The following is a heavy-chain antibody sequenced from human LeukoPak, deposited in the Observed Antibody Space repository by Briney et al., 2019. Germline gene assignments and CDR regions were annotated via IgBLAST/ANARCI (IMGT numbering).Heavy chain of an antibody. CDR1: EFTFSSYA. Sequence: GGSLRLSCAASEFTFSSYAMSWVRQAPGKGLEWVSAISGSGGSTYYADSVKGRFTISRDNSKNTLYLQMNSLRAEDTAVYYRAKLTSLGSGYDYGYFDYWGQGTLVTVSS. CDR3: AKLTSLGSGYDYGYFDY. J-gene: IGHJ4*02. V-gene: IGHV3-23*01. D-gene: IGHD5-12*01. CDR2: ISGSGGST.